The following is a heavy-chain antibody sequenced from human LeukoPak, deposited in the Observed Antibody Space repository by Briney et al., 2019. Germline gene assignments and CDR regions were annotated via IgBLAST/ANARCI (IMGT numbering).Heavy chain of an antibody. Sequence: LGESLKISCKGSGYNFTMHWMGWVRQMPGKGLEWMGIIYPSDSDTTYSPSFQGQVTISVDKSISTAYLQWSSLKASDTAIYYCARRGIIDASVPIWGSSPYNAFDMWGQGTVVTVSS. CDR1: GYNFTMHW. CDR3: ARRGIIDASVPIWGSSPYNAFDM. V-gene: IGHV5-51*01. CDR2: IYPSDSDT. J-gene: IGHJ3*02. D-gene: IGHD3-16*01.